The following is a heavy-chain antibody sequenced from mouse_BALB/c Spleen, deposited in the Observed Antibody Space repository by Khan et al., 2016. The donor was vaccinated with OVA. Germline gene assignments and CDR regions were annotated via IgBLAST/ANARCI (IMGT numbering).Heavy chain of an antibody. CDR1: GFTFSTYG. CDR3: TRLAYYYNSEGFAY. V-gene: IGHV5-6*01. D-gene: IGHD1-1*01. CDR2: ISSGGSYT. Sequence: EVELVESGGDLVKPGGSLKLSCATSGFTFSTYGMSWVRQTPDKRLEWVAAISSGGSYTYYPGSVEGRFTISRDNANNTLYLQMSSLKSEDTAIYYCTRLAYYYNSEGFAYWGQGTLVTVSA. J-gene: IGHJ3*01.